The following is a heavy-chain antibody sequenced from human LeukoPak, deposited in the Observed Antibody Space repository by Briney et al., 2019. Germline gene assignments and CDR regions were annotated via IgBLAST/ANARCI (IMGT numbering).Heavy chain of an antibody. D-gene: IGHD6-13*01. Sequence: PGGSLRLSCAASGLTFSTYWMSCVRQAPGKGLEWVANINQDESEKYYVDSVKGRFTISRDNAKNSLYLQMNSLRAEDTAVYYCARVRVSSFYGMDIWGQGATVTVSS. CDR1: GLTFSTYW. J-gene: IGHJ6*02. CDR2: INQDESEK. CDR3: ARVRVSSFYGMDI. V-gene: IGHV3-7*05.